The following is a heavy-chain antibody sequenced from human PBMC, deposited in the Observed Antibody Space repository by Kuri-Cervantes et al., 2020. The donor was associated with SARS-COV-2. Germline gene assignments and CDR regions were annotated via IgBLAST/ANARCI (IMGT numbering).Heavy chain of an antibody. CDR1: RFRFSSYD. D-gene: IGHD5-18*01. Sequence: GESLKISCAASRFRFSSYDMAWVRQAPGKGLEWVSGISGSGGTIYYADSVKGRFTISRDNAKNSLYLQMDSLRAEDTAVYYCARDLSSGLWAFDYWGQGTLVTVSS. V-gene: IGHV3-48*01. J-gene: IGHJ4*02. CDR2: ISGSGGTI. CDR3: ARDLSSGLWAFDY.